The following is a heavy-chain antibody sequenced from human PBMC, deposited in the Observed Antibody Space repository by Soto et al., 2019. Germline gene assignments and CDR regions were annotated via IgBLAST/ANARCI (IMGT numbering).Heavy chain of an antibody. Sequence: QVQLQESGPGLVKPSETLSLTCTVSGGSISTYYWSWIRQPAGKGLEWIGRIYTRGSTNYKPSLKSRVTMSVDTSKNQFSLKLSSVTAADTGVYYCAKVGMVGTVLGSWFDPWGQGSLVTVSS. V-gene: IGHV4-4*07. CDR2: IYTRGST. D-gene: IGHD6-19*01. J-gene: IGHJ5*02. CDR1: GGSISTYY. CDR3: AKVGMVGTVLGSWFDP.